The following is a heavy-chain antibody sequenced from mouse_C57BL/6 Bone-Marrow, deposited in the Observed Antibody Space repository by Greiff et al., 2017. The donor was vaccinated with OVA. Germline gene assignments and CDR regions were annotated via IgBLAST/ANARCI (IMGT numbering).Heavy chain of an antibody. Sequence: EVKLVESGGGLVQPGGSLKLSCAASGFTFSDYYMYWVRQTPEKRLEWVAYISNGGGSTYYPATVKGRFTISRDNAKNTLYLQMSRLKSEDTAMYYCASYYYGSRYFDYWGQGTTLTVSS. CDR1: GFTFSDYY. CDR3: ASYYYGSRYFDY. J-gene: IGHJ2*01. V-gene: IGHV5-12*01. CDR2: ISNGGGST. D-gene: IGHD1-1*01.